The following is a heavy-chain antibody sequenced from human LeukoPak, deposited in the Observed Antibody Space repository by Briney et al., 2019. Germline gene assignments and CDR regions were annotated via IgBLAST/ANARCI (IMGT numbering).Heavy chain of an antibody. Sequence: SGGSLRLSCAASGFTFSSYAMSWVRQAPGKGLEWVSAISGSGGSTYYADSVKGRFTICRDNSKNTLYLQMNSLRAEDTAVYYCAKDLTRRDGYNLGYWGQGTLVTVSS. D-gene: IGHD5-24*01. CDR2: ISGSGGST. V-gene: IGHV3-23*01. CDR3: AKDLTRRDGYNLGY. J-gene: IGHJ4*02. CDR1: GFTFSSYA.